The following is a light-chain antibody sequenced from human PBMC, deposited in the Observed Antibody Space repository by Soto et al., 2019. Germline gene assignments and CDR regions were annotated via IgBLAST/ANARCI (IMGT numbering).Light chain of an antibody. CDR1: SSSVGNYNL. J-gene: IGLJ2*01. Sequence: QSALTQPASVSGSPGQSITISCSGTSSSVGNYNLVSWYQQHPGKAPKLMIYEVTKRPSGVSNRFSGSKSGNTASLTISGLQAEDEADYYCCSYAGSSTYVVFGGGTKLTVL. CDR3: CSYAGSSTYVV. V-gene: IGLV2-23*02. CDR2: EVT.